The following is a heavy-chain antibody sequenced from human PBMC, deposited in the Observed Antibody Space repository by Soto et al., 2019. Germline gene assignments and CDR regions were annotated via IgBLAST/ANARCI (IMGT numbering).Heavy chain of an antibody. CDR1: GGSVSSGSYY. D-gene: IGHD2-21*01. CDR2: IYYSGST. J-gene: IGHJ6*02. V-gene: IGHV4-61*01. CDR3: AREGYCGGDCYSGMDV. Sequence: SETLSLTCTVSGGSVSSGSYYWSWIRQPPGKGLEWIGYIYYSGSTNYNPSLKSRVTISVDTSKNQFSLKLSSVTAADTAVYYCAREGYCGGDCYSGMDVLGQGTTVTVSS.